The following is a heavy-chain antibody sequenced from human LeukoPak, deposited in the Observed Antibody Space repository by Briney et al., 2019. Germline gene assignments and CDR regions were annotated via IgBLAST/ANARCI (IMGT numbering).Heavy chain of an antibody. Sequence: GGSLRLSCAASGFTFSSYSMNWVRQAPGKGLEWVAVISYDGSNKYYADSVKGRFTISRDNSKNTLYLQMNSLRAEDTAVYYCAKVVEAAGRYYYYYYGMDVWGQGTTVTVSS. V-gene: IGHV3-30*18. CDR1: GFTFSSYS. CDR3: AKVVEAAGRYYYYYYGMDV. CDR2: ISYDGSNK. J-gene: IGHJ6*02. D-gene: IGHD6-13*01.